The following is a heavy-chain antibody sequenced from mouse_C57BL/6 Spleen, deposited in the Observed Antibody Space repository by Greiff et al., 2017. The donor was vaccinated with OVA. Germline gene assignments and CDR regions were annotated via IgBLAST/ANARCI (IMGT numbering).Heavy chain of an antibody. J-gene: IGHJ2*01. V-gene: IGHV5-17*01. Sequence: EVKLVESGGGLVKPGGSLKLSCAASGFTFSDYGMHWVRQAPEKGLEWVAYISSGSSTIYYADTVKGRFTISRDNAKNTLFLQMTSLRSEDTAMYYCARTLITTVVAPFDYWGQGTTLTVSS. CDR3: ARTLITTVVAPFDY. D-gene: IGHD1-1*01. CDR2: ISSGSSTI. CDR1: GFTFSDYG.